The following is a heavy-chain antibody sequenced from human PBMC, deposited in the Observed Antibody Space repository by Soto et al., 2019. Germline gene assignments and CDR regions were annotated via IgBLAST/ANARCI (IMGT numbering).Heavy chain of an antibody. D-gene: IGHD5-18*01. CDR1: GGSISSYY. CDR3: ARADVDTTNGGRYFGYYFDY. CDR2: VFYSGAT. Sequence: SETLSLTCTVSGGSISSYYWSWIRQPPGKGLEWIGYVFYSGATNYNSSLKSRVAMSIDTSKNQFSLRLTSVTAAETAVYYCARADVDTTNGGRYFGYYFDYWGRGTLVTVSS. V-gene: IGHV4-59*01. J-gene: IGHJ4*02.